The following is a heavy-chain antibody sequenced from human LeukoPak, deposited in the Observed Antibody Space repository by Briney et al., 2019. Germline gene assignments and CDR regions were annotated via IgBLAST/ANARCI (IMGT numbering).Heavy chain of an antibody. V-gene: IGHV4-59*01. CDR1: GGSISSYY. CDR2: IYYSGST. Sequence: SETLSLTCTVSGGSISSYYWSWIRQPPGKGLEWIGYIYYSGSTNYHPSLKSRVTISVGTSKNQFSLKLSSVTAADTAVYYCARAVEMATVVLDYWGQGTLVTVSS. J-gene: IGHJ4*02. CDR3: ARAVEMATVVLDY. D-gene: IGHD5-24*01.